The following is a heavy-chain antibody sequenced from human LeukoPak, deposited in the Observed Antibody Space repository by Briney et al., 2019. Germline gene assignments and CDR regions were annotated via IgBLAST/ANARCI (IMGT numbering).Heavy chain of an antibody. Sequence: SVKVSCKASGGTFSSYAISWVRQAPGQGLEWMGGIIPIFGTANYAQKFQGRVTITADESTSTAYMELSSLRSEDTAVYYCGRERGGVTFGGVIVNDAFDIWGQGTMVTVSS. CDR2: IIPIFGTA. CDR3: GRERGGVTFGGVIVNDAFDI. CDR1: GGTFSSYA. D-gene: IGHD3-16*02. J-gene: IGHJ3*02. V-gene: IGHV1-69*13.